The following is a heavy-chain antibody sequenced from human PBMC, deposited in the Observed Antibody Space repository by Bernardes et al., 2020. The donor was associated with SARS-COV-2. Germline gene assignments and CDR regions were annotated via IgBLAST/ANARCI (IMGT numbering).Heavy chain of an antibody. CDR2: INPKSGGT. D-gene: IGHD3-3*01. CDR3: ARVGSGTYPPDFDY. CDR1: GYTFTGYY. V-gene: IGHV1-2*02. J-gene: IGHJ4*02. Sequence: ASVKVSCKASGYTFTGYYLHWVRQAPGQGLQWVGWINPKSGGTNHAQKFQGRVTMTRDTSISTAYMELTSLTSDDTAVYYCARVGSGTYPPDFDYWGQGTLVTVSS.